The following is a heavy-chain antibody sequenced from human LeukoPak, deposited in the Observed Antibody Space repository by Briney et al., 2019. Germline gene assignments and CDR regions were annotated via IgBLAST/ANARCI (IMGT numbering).Heavy chain of an antibody. D-gene: IGHD2-15*01. Sequence: PGRSLRLSCAASGFTFSSYAMYWVRQAPGKGLEWVAVISYDGSNKYYADSVKGRFTISRDNSKNTLYLQMNSLRAEDTAVYYCARDSPFGGGDYWGQGTLVTVSS. CDR3: ARDSPFGGGDY. J-gene: IGHJ4*02. CDR1: GFTFSSYA. CDR2: ISYDGSNK. V-gene: IGHV3-30-3*01.